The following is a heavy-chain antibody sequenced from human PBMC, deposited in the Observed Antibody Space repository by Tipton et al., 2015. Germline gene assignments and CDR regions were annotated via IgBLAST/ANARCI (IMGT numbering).Heavy chain of an antibody. CDR3: AAHCISTSCYYWFDP. CDR1: GGSFSDYY. Sequence: TLSLTCTVSGGSFSDYYWSWIRQSPGEGLEWIGYIYYSGSTNYNPSLRSRVTMSRDTSKNQFSLKLTSVTAADTAVYYCAAHCISTSCYYWFDPWGQGTLVTVSS. J-gene: IGHJ5*02. V-gene: IGHV4-59*08. D-gene: IGHD2-2*01. CDR2: IYYSGST.